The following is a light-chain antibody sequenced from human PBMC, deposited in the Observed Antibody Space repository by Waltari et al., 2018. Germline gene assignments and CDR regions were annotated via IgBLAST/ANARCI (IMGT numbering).Light chain of an antibody. V-gene: IGKV1-27*01. J-gene: IGKJ1*01. CDR2: AAS. Sequence: DIQMTQSPSSLSASVGHRVTITCRASQGISNSLAWYQQKPGEVPNLLIYAASTLQSGVPSRFSGSGSGTDFTLTTSSLQPEDVATYYCQKYNSSPWTFGQGTKVEIK. CDR1: QGISNS. CDR3: QKYNSSPWT.